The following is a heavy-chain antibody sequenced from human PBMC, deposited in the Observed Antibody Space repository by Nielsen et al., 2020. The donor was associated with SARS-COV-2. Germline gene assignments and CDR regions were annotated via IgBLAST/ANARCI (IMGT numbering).Heavy chain of an antibody. CDR1: GGTFSSYA. D-gene: IGHD1-14*01. CDR2: IIPIFGTA. V-gene: IGHV1-69*06. J-gene: IGHJ6*02. CDR3: ATATVLRGLEKTVPHGSSYYYYYGMDV. Sequence: SVKVSCKASGGTFSSYAISWVRQAPGQGLEWMGGIIPIFGTANYAQKFQGRVTMTEDTSTDTAYMELSSLRSEDTAVYYCATATVLRGLEKTVPHGSSYYYYYGMDVWGQGTTVTVSS.